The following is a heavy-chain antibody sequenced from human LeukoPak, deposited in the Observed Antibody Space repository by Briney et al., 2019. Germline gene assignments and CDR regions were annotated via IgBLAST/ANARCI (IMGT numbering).Heavy chain of an antibody. D-gene: IGHD2-8*01. CDR1: GYMLTSYD. V-gene: IGHV1-8*01. J-gene: IGHJ6*02. CDR2: MNPASGNT. CDR3: ARPTNRPSRYYGMDV. Sequence: ASVKVSCKASGYMLTSYDMNWVRQAPGQGPEYMGWMNPASGNTGYAQKFQGRVTMTWDTSINTAYMGLRSLRYEDTAVYYCARPTNRPSRYYGMDVWGQGTTVTVSS.